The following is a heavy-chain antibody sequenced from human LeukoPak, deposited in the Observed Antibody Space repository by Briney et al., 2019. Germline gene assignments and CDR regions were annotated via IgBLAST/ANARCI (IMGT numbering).Heavy chain of an antibody. J-gene: IGHJ3*02. CDR3: ARGIGRWYKQGIDI. Sequence: PGGSLRLSCAASGFTFSSYAMSWVRQAPGKGLEWVSSISSSSSYIYYADSVKGRFTISRDNAKNSLYLQMNSLRAEDTAVYYCARGIGRWYKQGIDIWGQGTMVTVSS. CDR2: ISSSSSYI. D-gene: IGHD1-1*01. V-gene: IGHV3-21*01. CDR1: GFTFSSYA.